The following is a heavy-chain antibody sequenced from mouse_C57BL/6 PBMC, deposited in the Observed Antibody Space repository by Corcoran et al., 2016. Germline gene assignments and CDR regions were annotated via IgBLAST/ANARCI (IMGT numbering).Heavy chain of an antibody. CDR3: ARTGTAVGGYLDV. Sequence: QVQLQQSGAALMELGASVKLSYKATGYPFTGYRVEWVKQMAGRGLEWIGEILPGSGSTNYNEKFKGKATFTADTSSNTAYMQLSSLTTEDSAIYYCARTGTAVGGYLDVWGTGTTVTVSS. J-gene: IGHJ1*03. D-gene: IGHD1-1*01. CDR1: GYPFTGYR. CDR2: ILPGSGST. V-gene: IGHV1-9*01.